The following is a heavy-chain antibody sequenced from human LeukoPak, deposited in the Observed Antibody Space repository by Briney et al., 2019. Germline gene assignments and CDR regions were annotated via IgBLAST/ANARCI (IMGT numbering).Heavy chain of an antibody. J-gene: IGHJ4*02. V-gene: IGHV1-69*04. CDR2: IIPILGIA. CDR3: ARVEDTAMVGLDY. Sequence: ASVKVSCKVSGYTLTELSMHWVRQAPGKGLEWMGRIIPILGIANYAQKFQGRVTITADKSTSTAYMELSSLRSEDTAVYYCARVEDTAMVGLDYWGQGTLVTVSS. D-gene: IGHD5-18*01. CDR1: GYTLTELS.